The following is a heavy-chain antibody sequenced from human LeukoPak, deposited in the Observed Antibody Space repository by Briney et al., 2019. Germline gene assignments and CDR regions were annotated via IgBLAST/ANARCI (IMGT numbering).Heavy chain of an antibody. CDR2: IKQDGSET. V-gene: IGHV3-7*01. CDR1: GFTFSSYA. CDR3: ARDRSISGVVTIDF. D-gene: IGHD3-3*01. Sequence: GGSLRLSCAASGFTFSSYAMTWVRQPPGKGLEWVANIKQDGSETYYVDSVMGRFTISRLNAKNSVYLQMNSLRAEDTAVYYCARDRSISGVVTIDFWGQGTLVTVSS. J-gene: IGHJ4*02.